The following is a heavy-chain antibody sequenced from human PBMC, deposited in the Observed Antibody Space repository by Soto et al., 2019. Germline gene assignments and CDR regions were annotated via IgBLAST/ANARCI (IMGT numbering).Heavy chain of an antibody. D-gene: IGHD2-15*01. CDR1: GFTFSSYG. J-gene: IGHJ6*02. CDR2: IWYDGSNK. CDR3: ARDLMYGGNAWNYGMDV. Sequence: GGSLRLSCAASGFTFSSYGMHWVRQAPGKGLEWVAVIWYDGSNKYYADSVKGRFTISRDNSKNTLYLQMNSLRAEDTAVYYCARDLMYGGNAWNYGMDVWGQGTTVTVSS. V-gene: IGHV3-33*01.